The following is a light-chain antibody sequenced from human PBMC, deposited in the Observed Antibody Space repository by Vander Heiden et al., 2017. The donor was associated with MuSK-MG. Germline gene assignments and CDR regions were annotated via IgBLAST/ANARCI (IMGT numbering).Light chain of an antibody. CDR2: GNS. CDR1: SSNIGAGYD. J-gene: IGLJ1*01. CDR3: QSYDTSLSGSGV. Sequence: QSVLTQPPSVSGAPGQTVTISCTGISSNIGAGYDVHWYQQFPGTAPKLLISGNSNRPSGVPDRFSGSKSGASASLAITGLQVEDEADYYCQSYDTSLSGSGVFGTGTKVTV. V-gene: IGLV1-40*01.